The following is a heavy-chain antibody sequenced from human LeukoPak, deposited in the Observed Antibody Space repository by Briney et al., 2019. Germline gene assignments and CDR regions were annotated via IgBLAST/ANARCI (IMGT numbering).Heavy chain of an antibody. D-gene: IGHD6-13*01. CDR3: ARLYSSSWYWFDP. J-gene: IGHJ5*02. Sequence: SETLSLTCALYGGSFSGYYWSWIRQPPGKGLEWIGEINHSGSTNYNPSLKSRVTISVDTSKNQFSLKLSSVTAADTAVYYCARLYSSSWYWFDPWGQGTLVTVSS. CDR1: GGSFSGYY. CDR2: INHSGST. V-gene: IGHV4-34*01.